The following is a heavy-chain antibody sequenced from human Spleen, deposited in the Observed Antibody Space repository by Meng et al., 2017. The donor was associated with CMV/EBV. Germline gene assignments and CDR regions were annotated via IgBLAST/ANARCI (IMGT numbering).Heavy chain of an antibody. J-gene: IGHJ1*01. CDR2: ITPVFDTT. V-gene: IGHV1-69*05. CDR1: GGTFSSCS. CDR3: ARKTDTGGWNFHH. Sequence: KASGGTFSSCSIMWVRQAPGQGLEWMGGITPVFDTTDYAQKFQGRVTMTRDTSITTVYMELSRLTSDDTAVYYCARKTDTGGWNFHHWGQGTLVTVSS. D-gene: IGHD3-16*01.